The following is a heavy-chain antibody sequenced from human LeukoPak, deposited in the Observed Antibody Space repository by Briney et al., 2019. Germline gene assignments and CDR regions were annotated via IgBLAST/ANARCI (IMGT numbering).Heavy chain of an antibody. CDR3: ARDRNTDFWSGYYTNYFDY. D-gene: IGHD3-3*01. J-gene: IGHJ4*02. CDR2: IKQDGSEK. V-gene: IGHV3-7*01. Sequence: GGSLRLSCAASGFTFSTYWMTWVRQAPGKGLEWVANIKQDGSEKYYVDSVEGRFTISRDNAKNSLYLQMNSLRAEDTAVYYCARDRNTDFWSGYYTNYFDYWGQGTLVTVSS. CDR1: GFTFSTYW.